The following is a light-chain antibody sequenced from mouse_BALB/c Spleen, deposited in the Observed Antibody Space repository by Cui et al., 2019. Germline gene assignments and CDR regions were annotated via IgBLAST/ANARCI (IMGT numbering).Light chain of an antibody. Sequence: QNFLTHSPALMSASPGEKVTMTCSASSSVSYMYWYQQKPRSSPKPWIYLTSNLASGVPARFSGSGSGTSYSLTISSMEAEDAATYYCQQWSSNPLTFGAGTKLELK. CDR3: QQWSSNPLT. CDR1: SSVSY. J-gene: IGKJ5*01. CDR2: LTS. V-gene: IGKV4-68*01.